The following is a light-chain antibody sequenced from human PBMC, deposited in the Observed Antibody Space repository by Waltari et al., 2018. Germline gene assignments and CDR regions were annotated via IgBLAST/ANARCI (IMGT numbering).Light chain of an antibody. J-gene: IGLJ2*01. V-gene: IGLV2-14*01. CDR2: DVS. CDR1: SSAVGGFTS. CDR3: SSYTSSNTYVV. Sequence: QSALTQPASVSGSPGQSITISCTATSSAVGGFTSVSWYQQHPGKAPKLMIYDVSKWPSGVSNRFSGSKSDNTASLTISGLQAEDEADYYCSSYTSSNTYVVFGGGTRLTVL.